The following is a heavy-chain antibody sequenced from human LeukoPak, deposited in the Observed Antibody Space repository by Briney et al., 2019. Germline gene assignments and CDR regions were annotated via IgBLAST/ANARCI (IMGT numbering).Heavy chain of an antibody. D-gene: IGHD1-14*01. J-gene: IGHJ4*02. V-gene: IGHV4-34*01. Sequence: SETLSLTCAVYGGSFSGYYWSWIRQPPGKGLEWIGEINHSGSTNYNPSLKSRVTISVDTSKNQFSLKLSSVTAADTAVYYCARDPNRLYFDYWGQGTLVTVSS. CDR2: INHSGST. CDR3: ARDPNRLYFDY. CDR1: GGSFSGYY.